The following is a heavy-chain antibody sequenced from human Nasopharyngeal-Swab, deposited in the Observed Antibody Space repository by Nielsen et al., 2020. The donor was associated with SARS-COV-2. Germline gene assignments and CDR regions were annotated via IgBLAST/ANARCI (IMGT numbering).Heavy chain of an antibody. J-gene: IGHJ3*02. V-gene: IGHV3-30*03. CDR1: GFNVTRFG. CDR3: ARGAVAGRNAFDI. CDR2: ISYDGTIQ. Sequence: GESLKISCAASGFNVTRFGVHWVRQAPGKGLQWMAFISYDGTIQYYADSVKGRFTISRDNSKNTLYLQMNSLRPEDTAVHYCARGAVAGRNAFDIWGQGTLVTVSS. D-gene: IGHD6-19*01.